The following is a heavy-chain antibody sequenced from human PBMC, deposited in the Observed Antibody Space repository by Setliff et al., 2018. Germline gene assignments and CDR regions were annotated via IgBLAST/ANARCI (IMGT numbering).Heavy chain of an antibody. J-gene: IGHJ3*02. Sequence: SETMSLTCAVYGGSSSGYYWSWIRQHPGKGPEWMGEIDQSGITNYNPSLKSRVTISIDTSKNQFSLRLSSVTATDTAVYYCARGRRITTIVVPPGVFDICGQGTMVTVSS. V-gene: IGHV4-34*01. CDR3: ARGRRITTIVVPPGVFDI. CDR2: IDQSGIT. D-gene: IGHD3-22*01. CDR1: GGSSSGYY.